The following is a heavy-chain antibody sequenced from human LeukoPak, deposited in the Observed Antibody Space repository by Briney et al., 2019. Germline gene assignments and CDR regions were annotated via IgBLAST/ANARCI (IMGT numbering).Heavy chain of an antibody. D-gene: IGHD3-10*01. V-gene: IGHV3-48*04. CDR1: GFTFSSYS. CDR3: ARGDPGRARGAFDI. J-gene: IGHJ3*02. CDR2: ISSSSSTI. Sequence: GGSLRLSCAASGFTFSSYSMNWVRQAPGKGLEWVSYISSSSSTIYYADSVKGRFTISRDNAKNSLYLQMNSLRAEDTAVYYCARGDPGRARGAFDIWGQGAMVTVSS.